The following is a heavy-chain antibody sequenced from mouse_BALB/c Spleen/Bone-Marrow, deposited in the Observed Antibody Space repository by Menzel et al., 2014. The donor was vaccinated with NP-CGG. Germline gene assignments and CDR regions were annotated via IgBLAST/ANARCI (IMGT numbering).Heavy chain of an antibody. CDR1: GFNIKDTY. CDR2: IDPANGNT. V-gene: IGHV14-3*02. Sequence: EVQLQQSGAELVKPGASVKLSCTASGFNIKDTYMHWVKQRPEQGLEWIGRIDPANGNTKYDPKFQGKATITADTSSNTAYLQLSSLTSEDTAVYYRARWEYYAMDYWGQGTSVTVSS. J-gene: IGHJ4*01. CDR3: ARWEYYAMDY. D-gene: IGHD4-1*01.